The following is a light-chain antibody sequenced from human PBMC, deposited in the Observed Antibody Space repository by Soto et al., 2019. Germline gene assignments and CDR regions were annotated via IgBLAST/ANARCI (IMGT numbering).Light chain of an antibody. CDR2: DAS. CDR3: QQRTNWPPTHT. J-gene: IGKJ2*01. V-gene: IGKV3-11*01. CDR1: QSIATF. Sequence: EIVLTQSPATLSLSPGERATLSCRASQSIATFLTWYQQKPGQPPRLLIYDASKRATGIPARFSGSGSGTDFSRTISSLEPDDFAMYYCQQRTNWPPTHTFGQGTKLEIK.